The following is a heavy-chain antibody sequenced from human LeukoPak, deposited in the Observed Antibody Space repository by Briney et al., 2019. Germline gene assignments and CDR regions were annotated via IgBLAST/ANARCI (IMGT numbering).Heavy chain of an antibody. CDR3: ARGRVPAAARGNWFAP. D-gene: IGHD2-2*01. CDR2: INPSGGST. J-gene: IGHJ5*02. V-gene: IGHV1-46*01. Sequence: GASVKVSCKASGYTFTSSYMHWVRQAPGQGLEWMGIINPSGGSTSYAQKFQGRVTMTRDMSTSTVYMELSSLRSEDTAVYYCARGRVPAAARGNWFAPWGQGTLVTVSS. CDR1: GYTFTSSY.